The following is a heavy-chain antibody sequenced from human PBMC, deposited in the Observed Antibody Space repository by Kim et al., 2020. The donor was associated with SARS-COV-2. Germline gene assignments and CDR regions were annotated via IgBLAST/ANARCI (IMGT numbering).Heavy chain of an antibody. Sequence: KGRFTISRDNAKNSLYLQMNSLRAEDTAVYYCARDSCSSTSCYYLGGMDVWGQGTTVTVSS. D-gene: IGHD2-2*01. V-gene: IGHV3-11*06. J-gene: IGHJ6*02. CDR3: ARDSCSSTSCYYLGGMDV.